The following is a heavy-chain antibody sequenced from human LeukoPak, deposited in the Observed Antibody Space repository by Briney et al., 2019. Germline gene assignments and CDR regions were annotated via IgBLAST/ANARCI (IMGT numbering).Heavy chain of an antibody. D-gene: IGHD3-10*01. V-gene: IGHV3-48*03. Sequence: GGSLRLSCAASGFVFTNYEMNWVRQAPGKGLEWVSYITGSGTTIYYADSVKGRFTISRDNSKNTLYLQMNSLRAEDTAVYYCAKASMLYGSGSYYYWGQGTLVTVSS. CDR2: ITGSGTTI. J-gene: IGHJ4*02. CDR1: GFVFTNYE. CDR3: AKASMLYGSGSYYY.